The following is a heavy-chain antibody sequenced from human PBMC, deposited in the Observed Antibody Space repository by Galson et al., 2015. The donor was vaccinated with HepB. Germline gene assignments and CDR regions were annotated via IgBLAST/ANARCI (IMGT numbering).Heavy chain of an antibody. CDR1: GFTFGDYT. CDR3: TGDRKGGYGPFDY. V-gene: IGHV3-49*03. CDR2: IRRKAHGGTT. Sequence: SLRLSCAASGFTFGDYTISWFRQAPGKGLEWVGFIRRKAHGGTTEYVASVKGRFTISRQDSKSIAYLQFNSLKTEDTAVYYCTGDRKGGYGPFDYWGQGTLVTVSS. J-gene: IGHJ4*02. D-gene: IGHD5-12*01.